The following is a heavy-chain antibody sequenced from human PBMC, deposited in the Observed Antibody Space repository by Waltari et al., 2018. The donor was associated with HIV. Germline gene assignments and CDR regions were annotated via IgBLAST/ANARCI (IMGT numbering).Heavy chain of an antibody. V-gene: IGHV3-7*04. CDR3: ARGGFYGSGSKVN. Sequence: VQLVESGGGMVQPGGSLRPSCAASGFPRSSCWVSGVRQAPGKGLEWVANIKQDGSEKYYVDCVNGRFTISRDNAENSLYLQMNSLRAEDTAVYYCARGGFYGSGSKVNWGQGTLVTVSS. D-gene: IGHD3-10*01. CDR1: GFPRSSCW. CDR2: IKQDGSEK. J-gene: IGHJ4*02.